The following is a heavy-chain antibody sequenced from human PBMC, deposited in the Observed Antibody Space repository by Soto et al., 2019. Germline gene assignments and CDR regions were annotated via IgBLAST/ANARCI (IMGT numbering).Heavy chain of an antibody. Sequence: ASVKVSCKASGYTFTSYDINWVRQATGQGLEWMGWMNPNSGNTGYAQKFQGRVTMTRNTSISTAYMELSSLRSEDTAVYYCARVMWDTRIVVVITQGYGMDLWGQGTTVTVSS. D-gene: IGHD3-22*01. CDR1: GYTFTSYD. V-gene: IGHV1-8*01. CDR3: ARVMWDTRIVVVITQGYGMDL. CDR2: MNPNSGNT. J-gene: IGHJ6*02.